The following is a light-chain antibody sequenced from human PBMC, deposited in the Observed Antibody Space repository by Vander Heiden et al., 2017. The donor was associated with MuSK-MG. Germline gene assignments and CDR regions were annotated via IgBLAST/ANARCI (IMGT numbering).Light chain of an antibody. CDR1: QSVSSSS. CDR2: GAS. Sequence: EIVLTQSPGTLSSSPGERATLSSQSVSSSSLAWYQQRPGQAPRLLIHGASSRATGIPDRFSGSGSGTDFTLTISRLEPEDFTVYYCQQDGSSPCSFGQGTKVEI. CDR3: QQDGSSPCS. V-gene: IGKV3-20*01. J-gene: IGKJ2*04.